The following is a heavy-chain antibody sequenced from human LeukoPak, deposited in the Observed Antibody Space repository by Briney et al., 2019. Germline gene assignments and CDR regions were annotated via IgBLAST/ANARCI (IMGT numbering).Heavy chain of an antibody. CDR3: AKDSMGSTSPLGGFDP. CDR2: ISWNSGSI. V-gene: IGHV3-9*03. Sequence: PGGSLRLSCAASGFTFDDYAMHWVRQAPGKGLEWVSGISWNSGSIGYADSVKGRFTISRDNAKYSLYLQMNSLRAEDMALYYCAKDSMGSTSPLGGFDPWGQGTLVTVSS. D-gene: IGHD2-2*01. CDR1: GFTFDDYA. J-gene: IGHJ5*02.